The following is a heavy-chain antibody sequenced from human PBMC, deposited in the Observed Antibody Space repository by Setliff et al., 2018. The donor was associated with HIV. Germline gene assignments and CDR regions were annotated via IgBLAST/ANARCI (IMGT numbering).Heavy chain of an antibody. D-gene: IGHD5-18*01. CDR1: GFTFSSYA. CDR2: ISNDGSNK. V-gene: IGHV3-30*14. CDR3: AKDSEGGYTYGAYDY. J-gene: IGHJ4*02. Sequence: GGSLRLSCAASGFTFSSYAMDWVRQAPGKGLEWVAVISNDGSNKYYADSVKGRLTISRDNSKNTLYLQMNSRRAEDTAVYYCAKDSEGGYTYGAYDYWGQGTLVTVSS.